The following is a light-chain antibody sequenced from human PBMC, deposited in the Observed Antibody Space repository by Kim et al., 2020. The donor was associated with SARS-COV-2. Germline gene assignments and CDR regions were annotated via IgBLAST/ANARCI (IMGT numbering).Light chain of an antibody. J-gene: IGKJ4*01. CDR3: QQYNNWPPLT. CDR1: QSVGSN. CDR2: GAS. V-gene: IGKV3-15*01. Sequence: EIVMTQSPATLSVSPGERATLSCRASQSVGSNLAWYQQKPGQAPRLLIYGASTRATGIPARISGSGSGTEFTLTISSLQSEDFAVYYCQQYNNWPPLTFGGGTKVDIK.